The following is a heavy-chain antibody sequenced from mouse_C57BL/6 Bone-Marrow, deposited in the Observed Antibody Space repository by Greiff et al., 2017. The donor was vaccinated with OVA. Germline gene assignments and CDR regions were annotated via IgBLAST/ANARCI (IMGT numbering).Heavy chain of an antibody. D-gene: IGHD4-1*01. Sequence: DVKLVESGGGLVQPGGSLKLSCAASGIDFSRYWMSWVRRAPGKGLEWIGEINPDSSTIYYAPSLKDKFIISRDNAKNTLYLQMSIVRSEDTAVYYCARNWDVGFDYWGQGTTLTVSS. V-gene: IGHV4-1*01. CDR1: GIDFSRYW. CDR3: ARNWDVGFDY. J-gene: IGHJ2*01. CDR2: INPDSSTI.